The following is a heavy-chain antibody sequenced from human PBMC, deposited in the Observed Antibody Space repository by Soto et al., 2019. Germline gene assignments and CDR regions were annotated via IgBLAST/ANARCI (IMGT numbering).Heavy chain of an antibody. Sequence: EVQLVESGGGLVQPGGSLRLSCAASEFTFSNYWMYWVRQAPGKGLVWVSRINSDGSTTSYADSVKGRFTISRDNAKNTLYLQMNSLRVEDTAVYYCARSPSSGWYYFDYWGQGTLVIVSS. V-gene: IGHV3-74*01. CDR3: ARSPSSGWYYFDY. CDR2: INSDGSTT. J-gene: IGHJ4*02. CDR1: EFTFSNYW. D-gene: IGHD6-19*01.